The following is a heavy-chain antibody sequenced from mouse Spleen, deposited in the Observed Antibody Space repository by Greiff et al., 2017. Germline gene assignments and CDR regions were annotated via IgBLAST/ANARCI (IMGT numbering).Heavy chain of an antibody. Sequence: EVMLVESGAELVRPGASVKLSCTASGFNIKDDYMHWVKQRPEQGLEWIGWIDPENGDTEYASKFQGKATITADTSSNTAYLQRSSLTSEDTAVYYCTTNGDYEGVDYWGQGTSVTVSS. J-gene: IGHJ4*01. D-gene: IGHD2-13*01. CDR3: TTNGDYEGVDY. CDR2: IDPENGDT. V-gene: IGHV14-4*01. CDR1: GFNIKDDY.